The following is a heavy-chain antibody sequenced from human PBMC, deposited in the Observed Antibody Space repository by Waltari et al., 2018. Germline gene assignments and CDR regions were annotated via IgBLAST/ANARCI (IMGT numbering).Heavy chain of an antibody. CDR3: TRGEINYSRFDY. J-gene: IGHJ4*02. D-gene: IGHD4-4*01. Sequence: EVQLVESGGDLVQPGGSMRLSCAASGFTFSHYWMTGVSQAPGKGLAWVSRINVDGSSTVYANSVAGRFTISRDNAKNTVYLEMSGLRAEDTAVYYCTRGEINYSRFDYWGQGSLVTVSS. CDR1: GFTFSHYW. CDR2: INVDGSST. V-gene: IGHV3-74*01.